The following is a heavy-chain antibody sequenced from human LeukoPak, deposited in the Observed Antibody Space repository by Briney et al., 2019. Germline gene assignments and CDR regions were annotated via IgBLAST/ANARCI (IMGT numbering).Heavy chain of an antibody. Sequence: SWVRQAPGKGLEWVANIKQDGSEKYYVDSVKGRFTNSRDNAKNSLYLQMNSLRAEDTAVYYCASSGGSDWGQGTLVTVSS. D-gene: IGHD2-15*01. J-gene: IGHJ4*02. CDR3: ASSGGSD. V-gene: IGHV3-7*03. CDR2: IKQDGSEK.